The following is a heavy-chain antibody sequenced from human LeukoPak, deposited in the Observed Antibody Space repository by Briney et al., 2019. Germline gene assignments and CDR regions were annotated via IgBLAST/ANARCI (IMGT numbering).Heavy chain of an antibody. CDR2: IYYSVST. Sequence: SETLSLTCTVSGGSISSYLWSWIRQPPGKGLEWIGYIYYSVSTNYNPSLKSRVTISVDTSKNQFSLRLSSVTAADTAVYYCARPYSSGWYGAFDIWGQGTMVTVSS. CDR3: ARPYSSGWYGAFDI. V-gene: IGHV4-59*08. D-gene: IGHD6-19*01. CDR1: GGSISSYL. J-gene: IGHJ3*02.